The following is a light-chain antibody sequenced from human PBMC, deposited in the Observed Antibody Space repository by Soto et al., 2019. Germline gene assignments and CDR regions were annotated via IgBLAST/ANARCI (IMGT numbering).Light chain of an antibody. CDR2: AAS. CDR3: QQSYSTPRT. J-gene: IGKJ1*01. Sequence: DIQMTQSPSSLSASVGDRVTITCRASQSISSYLNWYQQKPGKAPKLLIYAASSLQSGVPSRFSGSGSGTDFTLTISSLQPEVFATYSCQQSYSTPRTLGQGTKVEIK. CDR1: QSISSY. V-gene: IGKV1-39*01.